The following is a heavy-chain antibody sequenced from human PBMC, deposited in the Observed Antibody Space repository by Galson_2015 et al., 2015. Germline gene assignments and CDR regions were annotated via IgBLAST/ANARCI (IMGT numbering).Heavy chain of an antibody. V-gene: IGHV3-21*01. CDR3: ARQILDYDFWSGYYPTNFDY. D-gene: IGHD3-3*01. Sequence: LRLSCAASEFTFSSYYMRWVRQAPGKGLEWVSSISSTTTYIYYADSVKGRFTISRDNAKNSLYLQMNSLGAEDTAVYYCARQILDYDFWSGYYPTNFDYWGQGT. CDR2: ISSTTTYI. CDR1: EFTFSSYY. J-gene: IGHJ4*02.